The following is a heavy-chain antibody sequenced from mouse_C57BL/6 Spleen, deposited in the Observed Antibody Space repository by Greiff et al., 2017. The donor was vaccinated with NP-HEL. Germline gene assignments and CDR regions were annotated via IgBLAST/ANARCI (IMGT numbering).Heavy chain of an antibody. J-gene: IGHJ4*01. V-gene: IGHV1-82*01. CDR2: IYPGDGDT. Sequence: VKLQESGPELVKPGASVKISCKASGYAFSSSWMNWVKQRPGKGLEWIGRIYPGDGDTNYNGKFKGKATLTADKSSSTAYMQLSSLTSEDSAVYFCAKDDGPYAMDYWGQGTSVTVSS. CDR3: AKDDGPYAMDY. D-gene: IGHD2-3*01. CDR1: GYAFSSSW.